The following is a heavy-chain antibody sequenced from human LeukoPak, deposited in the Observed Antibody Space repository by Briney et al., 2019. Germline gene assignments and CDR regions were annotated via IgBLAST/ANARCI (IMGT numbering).Heavy chain of an antibody. CDR1: GVSFSDYY. D-gene: IGHD2-2*01. CDR3: ARHRNIVVVPAAMRAFDI. V-gene: IGHV4-34*01. CDR2: FNQSGRT. Sequence: SETLSLTCAVYGVSFSDYYWSWIRQPPGKGLEWIGEFNQSGRTNYNPSLKSRVTMSVGTSKNQFSLKLSSVTAADTAVYYCARHRNIVVVPAAMRAFDIWGQGTMVTVSS. J-gene: IGHJ3*02.